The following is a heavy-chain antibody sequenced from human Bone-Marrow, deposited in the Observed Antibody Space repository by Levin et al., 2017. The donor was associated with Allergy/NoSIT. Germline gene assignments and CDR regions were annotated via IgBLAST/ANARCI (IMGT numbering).Heavy chain of an antibody. CDR3: ARIRVEVPIVDYFDH. J-gene: IGHJ4*02. D-gene: IGHD2-15*01. Sequence: SETLSLTCTVSGDSLTSHYWSWIRQSPGKGLEWIGFIYYGGRTNYNPSLKSRVRISVDTSTNQFSLHLTSVTAADTAVYFCARIRVEVPIVDYFDHWGQGTLITVSS. V-gene: IGHV4-59*08. CDR1: GDSLTSHY. CDR2: IYYGGRT.